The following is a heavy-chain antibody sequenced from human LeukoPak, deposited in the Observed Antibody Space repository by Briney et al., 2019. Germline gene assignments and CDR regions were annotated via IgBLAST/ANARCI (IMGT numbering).Heavy chain of an antibody. Sequence: PGGSLRLSCAASGFTVSSNYMTWVRQAPGKGLEWVSVIYKNAITYYADTVKGRFTISRDNSKNTLYLQMNSLRAEDTAVYYCAKDRRIVGPYYFDYWGQGTLVTVSS. CDR3: AKDRRIVGPYYFDY. V-gene: IGHV3-66*03. D-gene: IGHD1-26*01. CDR1: GFTVSSNY. J-gene: IGHJ4*02. CDR2: IYKNAIT.